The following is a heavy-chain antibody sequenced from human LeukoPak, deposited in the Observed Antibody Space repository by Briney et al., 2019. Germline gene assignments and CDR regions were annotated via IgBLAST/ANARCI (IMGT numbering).Heavy chain of an antibody. CDR3: ARVGVTTDPNFDY. D-gene: IGHD4-17*01. V-gene: IGHV1-8*03. Sequence: ASVKVSCKASGYTFTSYDINWVRQATGQGLEWMGWMNPNSGNTGYAQKFQGRVTITRNTSISTAYMELSSLRSEDTAVYYCARVGVTTDPNFDYWGQGTLVTVS. CDR1: GYTFTSYD. J-gene: IGHJ4*02. CDR2: MNPNSGNT.